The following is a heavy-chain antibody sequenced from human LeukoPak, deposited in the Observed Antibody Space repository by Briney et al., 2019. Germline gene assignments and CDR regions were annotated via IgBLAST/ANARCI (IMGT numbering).Heavy chain of an antibody. CDR1: GFTVSSNY. D-gene: IGHD2-8*01. V-gene: IGHV3-53*01. CDR3: AGGSLVWQFDY. J-gene: IGHJ4*02. Sequence: GGSLRLSCAASGFTVSSNYMSWVRQAPGKGPEWVSVIYSDGSAYYPDSVKGRFTISRDNSKNTLYLQMNSLRADDTAVYFCAGGSLVWQFDYWGQGTLVAVSS. CDR2: IYSDGSA.